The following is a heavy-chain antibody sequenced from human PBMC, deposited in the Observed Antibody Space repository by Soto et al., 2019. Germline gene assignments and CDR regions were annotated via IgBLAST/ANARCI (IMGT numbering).Heavy chain of an antibody. D-gene: IGHD3-22*01. CDR3: ANLGIQGYYPAPFDY. CDR2: IIPIFGTA. J-gene: IGHJ4*02. Sequence: QVQLVQSGAEVKKPGSSVKVSCKASGGTFSSYAISWVRQAPGQGLEWMGGIIPIFGTANYAQKVQGRVTITADKSTSTAYMELSSLRSEDTAVYYCANLGIQGYYPAPFDYWGQGTLVTVSS. CDR1: GGTFSSYA. V-gene: IGHV1-69*06.